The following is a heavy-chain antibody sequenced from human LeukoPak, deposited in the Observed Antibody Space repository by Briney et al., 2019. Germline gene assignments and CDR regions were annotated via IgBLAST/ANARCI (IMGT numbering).Heavy chain of an antibody. J-gene: IGHJ4*02. D-gene: IGHD3-22*01. CDR2: IYYSGST. Sequence: PSETLSLTCTVSGGSISSSNYYWGWIRQPPGKGLEWIGSIYYSGSTYYSPSLKSRVTISVDTSKNQFSLKLSSVTAADTAVYYCARGSLVVVWGQGTLVTVSS. V-gene: IGHV4-39*07. CDR3: ARGSLVVV. CDR1: GGSISSSNYY.